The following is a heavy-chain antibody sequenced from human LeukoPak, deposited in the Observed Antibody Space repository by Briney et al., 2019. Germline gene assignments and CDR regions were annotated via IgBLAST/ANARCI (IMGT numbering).Heavy chain of an antibody. J-gene: IGHJ5*02. CDR2: ISYDGSNK. V-gene: IGHV3-30*04. CDR3: ATDVGTGFDP. CDR1: GFTFSSNA. Sequence: GGSLRLSCAASGFTFSSNAMHWVRQAPGKRLEWVAVISYDGSNKYYADAVKGRFTISRDNSKNTLYLQMNSLRAEDTAVYYCATDVGTGFDPWGQGTLVTVSS. D-gene: IGHD1-14*01.